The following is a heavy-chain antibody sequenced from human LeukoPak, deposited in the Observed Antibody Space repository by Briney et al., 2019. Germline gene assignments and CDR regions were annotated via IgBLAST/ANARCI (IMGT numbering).Heavy chain of an antibody. D-gene: IGHD2-15*01. V-gene: IGHV3-33*06. CDR1: GFTFSSYG. CDR3: AKQAQGCSGGSCPLFYSTPFDY. CDR2: IWYDGSNK. J-gene: IGHJ4*02. Sequence: PGGSLRLXCAASGFTFSSYGMHWVRQAPGKVLEWVAVIWYDGSNKYYADSVKGRFTISRDNSKNTLYLQMNSLRAEDTAVYYCAKQAQGCSGGSCPLFYSTPFDYWGQGTLVTVSS.